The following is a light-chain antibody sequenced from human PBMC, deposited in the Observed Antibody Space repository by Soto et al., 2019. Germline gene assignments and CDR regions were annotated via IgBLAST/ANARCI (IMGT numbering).Light chain of an antibody. CDR3: QSYDSSLSGYV. CDR1: SSNIGAGYD. V-gene: IGLV1-40*01. CDR2: DDN. Sequence: QSVLTQPPSVSGAPGQRVTISCTGSSSNIGAGYDLHWYRQLPATAPKLLIYDDNNRPSGVPDRFSGSKSGTSASLAISGLQAEDEADYYCQSYDSSLSGYVFGTGTKVTVL. J-gene: IGLJ1*01.